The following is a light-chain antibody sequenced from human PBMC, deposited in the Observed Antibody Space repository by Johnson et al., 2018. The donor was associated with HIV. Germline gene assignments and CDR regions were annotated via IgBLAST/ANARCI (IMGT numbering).Light chain of an antibody. CDR1: SSNIGNNY. V-gene: IGLV1-51*01. CDR3: GTWDSGLGALYV. Sequence: QSVLTQPPSVSAAPGQKLTISCSGSSSNIGNNYVSWYQQLPGTAPKLLIYDNNKRPSGIPDRFSGSKSGTSATLGITGLQTGDEADYYCGTWDSGLGALYVFGTGTKVTVL. CDR2: DNN. J-gene: IGLJ1*01.